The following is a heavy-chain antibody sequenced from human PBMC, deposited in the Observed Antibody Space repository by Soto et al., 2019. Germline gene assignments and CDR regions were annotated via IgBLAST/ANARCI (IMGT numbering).Heavy chain of an antibody. CDR2: LYYSRST. CDR3: ARVFNRDTIFGVVIDEWYYYYYMDV. V-gene: IGHV4-59*01. CDR1: ARCISRYY. J-gene: IGHJ6*03. Sequence: SETLSLTCPPSARCISRYYWSCLRQPPRKELEWFGYLYYSRSTHYNPSLKIRVTISVDTSKNQFSLRLSSVTAADTAVYYCARVFNRDTIFGVVIDEWYYYYYMDVWGKGTTVTVSS. D-gene: IGHD3-3*01.